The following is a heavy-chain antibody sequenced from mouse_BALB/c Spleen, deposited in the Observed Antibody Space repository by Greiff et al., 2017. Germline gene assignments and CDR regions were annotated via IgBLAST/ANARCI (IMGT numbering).Heavy chain of an antibody. D-gene: IGHD1-1*01. CDR1: GFTFSSYT. V-gene: IGHV5-12-2*01. Sequence: EVKVVESGGGLVQPGGSLKLSCAASGFTFSSYTMSWVRQTPEKRLEWVAYISNGGGSTYYPDTVKGRFTISSDNAKNTLYLQMSSLKSEDTAMYYCASHYYGSSEDYWGQGTSVTVSS. CDR3: ASHYYGSSEDY. CDR2: ISNGGGST. J-gene: IGHJ4*01.